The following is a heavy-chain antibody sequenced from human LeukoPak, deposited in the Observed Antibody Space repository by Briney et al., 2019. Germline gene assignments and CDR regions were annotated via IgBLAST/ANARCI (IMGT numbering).Heavy chain of an antibody. J-gene: IGHJ4*02. CDR3: AKDAGGYYGSGAAYYFDY. D-gene: IGHD3-10*01. CDR1: GFTFDDYA. CDR2: ISWNSGSI. Sequence: GGSLRLSCAASGFTFDDYAMHWVRQAPGKGLEWVSGISWNSGSIGYADSVKGRFTISRDNAKNSLYLQMNSLRAEDTALYYSAKDAGGYYGSGAAYYFDYWGQGTLVTVSS. V-gene: IGHV3-9*01.